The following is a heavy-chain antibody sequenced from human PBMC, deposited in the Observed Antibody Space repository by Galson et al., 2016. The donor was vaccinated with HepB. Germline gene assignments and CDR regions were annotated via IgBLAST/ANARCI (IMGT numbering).Heavy chain of an antibody. Sequence: SLRLSCAASGFTFITYAMRWVRQAPGKGLEWVANIKQDGSEKYYVDSVKGRFTISRDNAKNSLYLQMNSLRAEDTAVYYCASWWQTPASYFDYWGQGTLVTVSS. V-gene: IGHV3-7*01. D-gene: IGHD2-8*02. CDR3: ASWWQTPASYFDY. CDR1: GFTFITYA. CDR2: IKQDGSEK. J-gene: IGHJ4*02.